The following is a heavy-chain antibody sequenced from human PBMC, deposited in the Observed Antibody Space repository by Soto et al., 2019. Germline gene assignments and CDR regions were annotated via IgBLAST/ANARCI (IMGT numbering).Heavy chain of an antibody. J-gene: IGHJ6*03. V-gene: IGHV1-8*01. CDR3: ARTYGSGSYYNGYYYYYMDV. CDR1: GYTFTSYD. Sequence: ASVKVSCKASGYTFTSYDINWVRQATGQGLEWMGWMNPNSGNTGYAQKFQGRVTMTRNTSISTAYMELSSLRSEDTAVYYCARTYGSGSYYNGYYYYYMDVWGKGTTVTVSS. D-gene: IGHD3-10*01. CDR2: MNPNSGNT.